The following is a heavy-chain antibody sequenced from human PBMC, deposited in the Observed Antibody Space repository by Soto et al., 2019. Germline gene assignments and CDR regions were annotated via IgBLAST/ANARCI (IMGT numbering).Heavy chain of an antibody. V-gene: IGHV3-23*01. CDR2: VSRAGTYT. CDR3: VKYTVTEDLGES. CDR1: GFTFSRYA. D-gene: IGHD3-16*01. J-gene: IGHJ5*02. Sequence: EVQLLESGGDVVRPGGSLRLYCAASGFTFSRYAMGWVRQAPGKGLEWVAGVSRAGTYTFYADSVRGRFSIARDNSRDTVDLYMNALRGDDTAVYFCVKYTVTEDLGESWGQGTLVSVSS.